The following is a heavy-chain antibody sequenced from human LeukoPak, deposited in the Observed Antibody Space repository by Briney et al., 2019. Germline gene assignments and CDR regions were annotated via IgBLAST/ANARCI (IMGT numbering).Heavy chain of an antibody. V-gene: IGHV6-1*01. Sequence: SQTLSLTCDISGDTVSSNSAAWNWIRQSPSRGLEGLGMTYYRSKWYYDYAVSVKSRITISPDTSKNQFSLQLNSVTADDTAVYYCARGFALDFWGQGTMVTVSS. CDR3: ARGFALDF. J-gene: IGHJ3*01. CDR1: GDTVSSNSAA. CDR2: TYYRSKWYY.